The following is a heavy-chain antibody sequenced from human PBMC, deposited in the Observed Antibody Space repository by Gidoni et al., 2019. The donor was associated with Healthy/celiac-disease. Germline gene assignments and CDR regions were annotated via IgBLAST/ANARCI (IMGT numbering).Heavy chain of an antibody. J-gene: IGHJ5*02. CDR1: GFSLTTSGVG. CDR3: AHQQGSDWRQRYKWFDP. Sequence: QIALKESAPTLVKPTQTLTLTCTFSGFSLTTSGVGVGWIRQPPGKALEWLALIYWNDDIRYSPSLKSRLTITKDTSKNQVVLTMTNMDPVDTATYYCAHQQGSDWRQRYKWFDPWGQGTLVTVSS. D-gene: IGHD2-21*01. CDR2: IYWNDDI. V-gene: IGHV2-5*01.